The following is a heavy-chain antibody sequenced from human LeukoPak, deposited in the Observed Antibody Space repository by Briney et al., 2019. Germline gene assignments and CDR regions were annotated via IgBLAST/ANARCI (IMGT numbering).Heavy chain of an antibody. D-gene: IGHD3-22*01. J-gene: IGHJ4*02. Sequence: PGGSLRLSCAASGFTFSSYAMHWVRQAPGKGLEWVAVISYDGSNKYYADSVKGRFTISRDNSKNTLYLQMNSLRAEDTAVYYCARSPYYYDSSGRLSAQALLGYWGQGTLVTVSS. V-gene: IGHV3-30-3*01. CDR2: ISYDGSNK. CDR3: ARSPYYYDSSGRLSAQALLGY. CDR1: GFTFSSYA.